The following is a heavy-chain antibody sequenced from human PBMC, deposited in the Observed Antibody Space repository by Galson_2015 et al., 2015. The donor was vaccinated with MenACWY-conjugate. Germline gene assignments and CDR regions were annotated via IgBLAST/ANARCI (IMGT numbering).Heavy chain of an antibody. V-gene: IGHV5-51*01. J-gene: IGHJ6*02. D-gene: IGHD1-26*01. Sequence: QSGAEVKKPGESLKISCKGSGYTFTTYWIGWVRQMSGKGLEWMGFISPGDSYTRYNPAFQGQVTISADKSISTAYLQWNSLQASDTAMYYCTRHPPGGRGMDVWGQGTTVTVSS. CDR1: GYTFTTYW. CDR2: ISPGDSYT. CDR3: TRHPPGGRGMDV.